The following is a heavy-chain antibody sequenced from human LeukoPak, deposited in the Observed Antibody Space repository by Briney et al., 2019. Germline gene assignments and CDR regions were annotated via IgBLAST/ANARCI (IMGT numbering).Heavy chain of an antibody. Sequence: GGSLRLSCAASGLTFSSYAVSWVREAPGKGLEWVSAISGSGGGTYYADSVKGRFTISRDNSKNTLYLQMNSLSTKDTAVYYCAKTTTGYSSGRYPGWPVDYWGQGTLVTVSS. D-gene: IGHD6-19*01. J-gene: IGHJ4*02. CDR3: AKTTTGYSSGRYPGWPVDY. CDR1: GLTFSSYA. V-gene: IGHV3-23*01. CDR2: ISGSGGGT.